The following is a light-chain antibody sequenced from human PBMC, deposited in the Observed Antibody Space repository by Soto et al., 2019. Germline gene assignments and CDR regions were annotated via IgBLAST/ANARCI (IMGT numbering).Light chain of an antibody. CDR1: QSISIW. CDR3: QQYENYWT. V-gene: IGKV1-5*01. CDR2: DAS. Sequence: DIQMTQSPSTLSASVGDRVTITCRARQSISIWLAWYQHKPGKAPKLLIYDASNLDSGVPSRFSGSGSGTEFSLTISNLQPDDCATYYCQQYENYWTFGQGTKVDIK. J-gene: IGKJ1*01.